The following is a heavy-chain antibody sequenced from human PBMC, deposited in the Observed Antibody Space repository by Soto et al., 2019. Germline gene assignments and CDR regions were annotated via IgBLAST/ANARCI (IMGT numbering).Heavy chain of an antibody. J-gene: IGHJ5*02. CDR3: AKDWGSSSWYNWFDR. Sequence: QVQLVESGGGVVQSGRSLRLSCAASGFTFSTSGMHWIRQAPGKGLEWVAMISHDGGATYYVDSVKGRFTISRDTDKNTLHLQKDSLRPEDTAIYYCAKDWGSSSWYNWFDRWGQGPRVNVSS. D-gene: IGHD6-13*01. CDR1: GFTFSTSG. V-gene: IGHV3-30*18. CDR2: ISHDGGAT.